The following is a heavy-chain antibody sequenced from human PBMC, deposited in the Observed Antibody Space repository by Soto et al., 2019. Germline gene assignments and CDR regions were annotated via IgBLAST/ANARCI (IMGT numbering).Heavy chain of an antibody. Sequence: SETLSLTCAVSGGSISSSNWWSWVRQPPGKGLEWIGEIYHSGSTNYNPSLKSRVTLSVDKSKNQFSLKLSSVTAADTPVYYCARRRGAGTRVAPGDSYGPFDYLGQGTLVTVSS. CDR1: GGSISSSNW. CDR3: ARRRGAGTRVAPGDSYGPFDY. D-gene: IGHD5-18*01. V-gene: IGHV4-4*02. CDR2: IYHSGST. J-gene: IGHJ4*02.